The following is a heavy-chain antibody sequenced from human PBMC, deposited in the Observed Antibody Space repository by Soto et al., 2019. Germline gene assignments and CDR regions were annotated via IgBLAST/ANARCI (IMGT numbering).Heavy chain of an antibody. CDR2: IGTAGDT. V-gene: IGHV3-13*01. Sequence: GGSLRLSCAASGFTFSSYDMHWVRQATGKGLEWVSAIGTAGDTYYPGSVKGRFTISRENAKNSLYLQMNSLRAGDTAVYYCARVHDVEGAFDIWGQGTMVTVSS. J-gene: IGHJ3*02. CDR3: ARVHDVEGAFDI. CDR1: GFTFSSYD. D-gene: IGHD1-1*01.